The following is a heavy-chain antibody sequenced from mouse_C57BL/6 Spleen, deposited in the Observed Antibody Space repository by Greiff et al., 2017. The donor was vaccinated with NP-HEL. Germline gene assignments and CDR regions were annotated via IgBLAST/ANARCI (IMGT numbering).Heavy chain of an antibody. J-gene: IGHJ4*01. V-gene: IGHV5-9-1*02. Sequence: EVKLMESGEGLVKPGGSLKLSCAASGFTFSSYAMSWVRQTPEKRLEWVAYISSGGDYIYYADTVKGRFTLSRDNARNTLYLQMSSLKSEDKAMYYCTRVHYYGSSYGAIDDWGQGTSVTVSS. CDR3: TRVHYYGSSYGAIDD. D-gene: IGHD1-1*01. CDR1: GFTFSSYA. CDR2: ISSGGDYI.